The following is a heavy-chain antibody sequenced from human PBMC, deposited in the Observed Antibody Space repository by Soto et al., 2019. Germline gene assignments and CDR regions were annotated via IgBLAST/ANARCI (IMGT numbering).Heavy chain of an antibody. Sequence: GGSLRLSCAASGFTFSSYAMHWVRQAPGKGLEWVAVISYDGSNKYYADSVKGRFTISRDNSKNTLYLQMNSLRAEDTAVYYCARDSHIAVAGAFDIWGKGTMVTVS. CDR2: ISYDGSNK. D-gene: IGHD6-19*01. CDR1: GFTFSSYA. CDR3: ARDSHIAVAGAFDI. J-gene: IGHJ3*02. V-gene: IGHV3-30-3*01.